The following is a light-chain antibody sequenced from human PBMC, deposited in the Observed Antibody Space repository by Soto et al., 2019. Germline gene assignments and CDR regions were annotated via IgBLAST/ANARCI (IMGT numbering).Light chain of an antibody. CDR2: GAS. Sequence: EIVLTQSPGTLSLSPGERGTLSCRTSQSVTNNYLAWYQQKRGQPPRLLIHGASSRATGIPARFSGSGSGTDFTLTISRLEPEDFAVYYCQQYGTPPMYTFGQGTQVEIK. CDR1: QSVTNNY. J-gene: IGKJ2*01. CDR3: QQYGTPPMYT. V-gene: IGKV3-20*01.